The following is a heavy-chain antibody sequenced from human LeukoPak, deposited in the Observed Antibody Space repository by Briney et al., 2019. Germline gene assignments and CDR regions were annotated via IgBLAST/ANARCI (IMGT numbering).Heavy chain of an antibody. V-gene: IGHV1-69*02. Sequence: ASVKVSFKASGGTFSSYTISWVRQAPGQGLEWVGRIIPIRGIANYAQKFQGRVTITADKSTRTAYMEVSSLRSEDTAVYYRASVDKLRFLEWLSKPHDYWGQGTLVTVSS. CDR2: IIPIRGIA. CDR3: ASVDKLRFLEWLSKPHDY. J-gene: IGHJ4*02. CDR1: GGTFSSYT. D-gene: IGHD3-3*01.